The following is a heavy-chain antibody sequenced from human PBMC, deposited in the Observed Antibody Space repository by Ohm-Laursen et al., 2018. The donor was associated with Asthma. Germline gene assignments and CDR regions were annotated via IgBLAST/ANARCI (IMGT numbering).Heavy chain of an antibody. D-gene: IGHD1-26*01. V-gene: IGHV2-26*01. CDR2: IFSNDEK. Sequence: TQTLTLTCTFSGFSLSNARMGVSWIRQPPGKALEWLAHIFSNDEKSYSTSLKSRLTISKDTSKSQVVLTMTNMDPVDTATYFCAHSQVGGLHLGLWGQGTLVTVSS. J-gene: IGHJ4*02. CDR1: GFSLSNARMG. CDR3: AHSQVGGLHLGL.